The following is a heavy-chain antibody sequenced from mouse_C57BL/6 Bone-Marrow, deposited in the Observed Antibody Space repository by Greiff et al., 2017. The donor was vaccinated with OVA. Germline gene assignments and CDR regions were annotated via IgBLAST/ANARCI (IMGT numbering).Heavy chain of an antibody. Sequence: QVQLKQSGAELARPGASVKLSCKASGYTFTSYGISWVKQRTGQGLEWIGEIYPRSGNTYYNEKFKGKATLTADKSSSTAYMELRSLTSEDPAVYFCAREGGSSGGYFDYWGQGTTLTVSS. J-gene: IGHJ2*01. CDR2: IYPRSGNT. CDR1: GYTFTSYG. V-gene: IGHV1-81*01. CDR3: AREGGSSGGYFDY. D-gene: IGHD1-1*01.